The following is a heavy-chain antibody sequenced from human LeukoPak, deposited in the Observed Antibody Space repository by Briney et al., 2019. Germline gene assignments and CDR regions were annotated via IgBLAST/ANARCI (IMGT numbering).Heavy chain of an antibody. V-gene: IGHV1-69*01. CDR2: IIPIFGTA. CDR1: GGTFRSYA. Sequence: SVKVSXKASGGTFRSYAISWVRQAPGQGLEWMGGIIPIFGTANYAQKFQGRVTITADESTSTAYMELSSLRSEDTAVYYCARDSDNWNYFDYWGQGTLVTVSS. J-gene: IGHJ4*02. D-gene: IGHD1-20*01. CDR3: ARDSDNWNYFDY.